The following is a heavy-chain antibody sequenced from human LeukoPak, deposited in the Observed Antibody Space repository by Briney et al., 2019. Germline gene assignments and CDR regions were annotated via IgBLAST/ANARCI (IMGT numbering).Heavy chain of an antibody. D-gene: IGHD1-26*01. CDR3: ARGEYSGSYYYFDY. V-gene: IGHV4-59*01. J-gene: IGHJ4*02. CDR2: IYYSGST. CDR1: GASISNYY. Sequence: SETLSLTCTISGASISNYYWSWIRQSPGKGLEWIGCIYYSGSTTYNPSLKSRVTISVDTSKNQFSLKLSSVTAADTAVYYCARGEYSGSYYYFDYWGQGTLVTVSS.